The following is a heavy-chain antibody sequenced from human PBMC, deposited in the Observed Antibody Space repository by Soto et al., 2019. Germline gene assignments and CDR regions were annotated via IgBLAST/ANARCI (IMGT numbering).Heavy chain of an antibody. CDR1: GFTFSSYA. CDR3: EKDHLVAVDRY. D-gene: IGHD6-19*01. CDR2: ISGSGGST. J-gene: IGHJ4*02. V-gene: IGHV3-23*01. Sequence: GGSLRLSCAASGFTFSSYAMSWVRQAPGKGLEWVSAISGSGGSTYYADSVKGRFTISRDNSKNTLYLQMNSLRAEDTAVYYCEKDHLVAVDRYWGQGTMVTVYS.